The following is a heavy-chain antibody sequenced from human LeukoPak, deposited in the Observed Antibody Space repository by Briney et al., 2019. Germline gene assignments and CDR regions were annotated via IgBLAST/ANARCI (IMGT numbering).Heavy chain of an antibody. CDR2: FDPEDGET. J-gene: IGHJ5*02. V-gene: IGHV1-24*01. CDR1: GYTLTELS. Sequence: ASVKVSCKVSGYTLTELSMHWVRQAPGKGLEWMGGFDPEDGETIYAQKFQGRVTMTEDTSTDTAYMELSSLRSEDTAVYYCATVQGRYYDYVWGTPGAHLLSWGQGTLVTVSS. CDR3: ATVQGRYYDYVWGTPGAHLLS. D-gene: IGHD3-16*01.